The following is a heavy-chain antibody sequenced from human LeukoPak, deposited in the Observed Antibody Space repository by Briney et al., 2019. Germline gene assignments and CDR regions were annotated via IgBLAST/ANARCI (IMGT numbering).Heavy chain of an antibody. CDR3: ARGLFGTTWFDF. CDR1: GFRVSDYL. CDR2: INPDNGGT. D-gene: IGHD1-1*01. Sequence: ASVKVSCKASGFRVSDYLIHWIRQAPGQGPQYMGWINPDNGGTHYSQHFQVRVTMTRDTSVSTVYMELTSLSSDDTAVYFCARGLFGTTWFDFWGQGTLVTLSS. V-gene: IGHV1-2*02. J-gene: IGHJ4*02.